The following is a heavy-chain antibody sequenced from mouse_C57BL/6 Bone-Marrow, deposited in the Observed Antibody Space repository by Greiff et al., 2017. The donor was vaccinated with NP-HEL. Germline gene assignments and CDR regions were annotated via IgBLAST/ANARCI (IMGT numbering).Heavy chain of an antibody. D-gene: IGHD2-5*01. CDR3: AIYYSKNYAMDY. V-gene: IGHV2-5*01. CDR2: IWRGGST. Sequence: QVQLKESGPGLVQPSQSLSITCTVSGFSLTSYGVHWVRQSPGKGLEWLGVIWRGGSTDYNAAFMSRLSITKDNSKSQVFFKMNSLQADDTAIHYCAIYYSKNYAMDYWGQGTSVTVSS. J-gene: IGHJ4*01. CDR1: GFSLTSYG.